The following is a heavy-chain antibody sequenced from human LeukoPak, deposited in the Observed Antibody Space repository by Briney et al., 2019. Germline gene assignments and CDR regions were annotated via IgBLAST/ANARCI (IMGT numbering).Heavy chain of an antibody. CDR1: GFTFGDYA. J-gene: IGHJ4*02. CDR2: IRSKAYGRTT. D-gene: IGHD2-15*01. V-gene: IGHV3-49*04. Sequence: GRSLRLSCTASGFTFGDYAMSWVRKAPATGLARVCFIRSKAYGRTTEYAASVKGRFTISRDDSKSIAYLQMNSLKTEDTAVYCCTRALYCSGGSCWPFDYWGQGTLVTVSS. CDR3: TRALYCSGGSCWPFDY.